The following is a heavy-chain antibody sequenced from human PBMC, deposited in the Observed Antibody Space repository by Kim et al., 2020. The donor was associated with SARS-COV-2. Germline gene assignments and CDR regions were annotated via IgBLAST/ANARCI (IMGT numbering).Heavy chain of an antibody. V-gene: IGHV1-69*04. CDR1: GGTFSSYA. D-gene: IGHD3-16*02. Sequence: SVKVSCKASGGTFSSYAISWVRQAPGQGLEWMGRIIPILGIANYAQKFQGRVTITADKSTSTAYMELSSLRSEDTAVYYCASGYDYVWGSYPDYYGMDVWGQGTTVTVSS. CDR3: ASGYDYVWGSYPDYYGMDV. J-gene: IGHJ6*02. CDR2: IIPILGIA.